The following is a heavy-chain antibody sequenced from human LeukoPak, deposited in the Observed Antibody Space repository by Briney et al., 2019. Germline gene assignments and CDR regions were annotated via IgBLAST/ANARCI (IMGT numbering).Heavy chain of an antibody. CDR3: ARSNWGVLNSDY. V-gene: IGHV4-39*01. D-gene: IGHD7-27*01. J-gene: IGHJ4*02. Sequence: PSETLSLTCTVSGGSISSGTDYYWGWIRQPPGKGLEWIGTFYYTGRTYYNPSLKSQAAISVDTSRNQFSLKLSSVTAADTAVYYCARSNWGVLNSDYWGQGTLVTVSS. CDR1: GGSISSGTDYY. CDR2: FYYTGRT.